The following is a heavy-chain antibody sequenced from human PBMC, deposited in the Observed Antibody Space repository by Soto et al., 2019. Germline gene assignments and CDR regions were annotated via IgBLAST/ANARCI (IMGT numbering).Heavy chain of an antibody. CDR1: GYTFTSYA. J-gene: IGHJ6*02. D-gene: IGHD3-10*01. CDR2: INAGNGNT. Sequence: ASVKVSCKASGYTFTSYAMHWVRQAPGQRLEWMGWINAGNGNTKYSQKFQGRVTITRDTSASTAYMELSSLRSEDTAVYYCARDALWFGESTYYYYYYGMDVWGQGTTVTVS. V-gene: IGHV1-3*01. CDR3: ARDALWFGESTYYYYYYGMDV.